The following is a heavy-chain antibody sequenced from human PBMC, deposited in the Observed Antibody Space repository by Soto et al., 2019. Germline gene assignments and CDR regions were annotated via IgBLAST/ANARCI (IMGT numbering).Heavy chain of an antibody. Sequence: QVQLVQSGAEVKKPGASLRVSCETSGGTSTIYTITWVRQAPGQGLQWMGRIVPTLRITNYAQEFQGRLPITANSSTSTAHTDLTSLPSEDTAVYYCATDKYGAGLVGVHFGGQGTLVTVSS. J-gene: IGHJ4*02. CDR1: GGTSTIYT. CDR2: IVPTLRIT. V-gene: IGHV1-69*08. CDR3: ATDKYGAGLVGVHF. D-gene: IGHD2-21*01.